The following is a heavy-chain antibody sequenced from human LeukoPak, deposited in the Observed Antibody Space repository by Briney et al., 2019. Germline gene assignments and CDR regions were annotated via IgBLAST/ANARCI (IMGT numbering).Heavy chain of an antibody. CDR3: ARDRTKTGFFDY. J-gene: IGHJ4*02. Sequence: SQTLSLACTVSGGSLSSGSYYWSWIPQPAGKGLEWIGRIYTSGSPNYNPSPKSRVTISVDTSKNQFSLKLSAVTAADTAVYYCARDRTKTGFFDYWGQGTLVTVSS. D-gene: IGHD1-1*01. CDR1: GGSLSSGSYY. V-gene: IGHV4-61*02. CDR2: IYTSGSP.